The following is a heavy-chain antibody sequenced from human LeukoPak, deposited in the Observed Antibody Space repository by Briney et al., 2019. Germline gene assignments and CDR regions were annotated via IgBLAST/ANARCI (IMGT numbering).Heavy chain of an antibody. Sequence: GGSLRLSCAASGFTFSSYWMNWVRQAPGKGLEWVANIKQDGGEKYYVDSVKGRFTISRDNAKNSLYLQMNSLRAEDTAVYYCARAWHELELPSSEDYWGQGTLVTVSS. V-gene: IGHV3-7*01. CDR1: GFTFSSYW. CDR2: IKQDGGEK. D-gene: IGHD1-7*01. J-gene: IGHJ4*02. CDR3: ARAWHELELPSSEDY.